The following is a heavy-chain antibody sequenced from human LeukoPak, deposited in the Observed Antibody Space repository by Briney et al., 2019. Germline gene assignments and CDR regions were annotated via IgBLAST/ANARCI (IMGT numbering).Heavy chain of an antibody. CDR1: GGSISGYH. CDR2: IYYSGSV. Sequence: SETLSLTCTVSGGSISGYHWSWIRQPPGKGLEWIGHIYYSGSVNYKPSLKSRATISLDTPRNQVSLRLKSVTAADTAVYYCARTRGDGVIHLWGQGTLVTVSS. V-gene: IGHV4-59*01. J-gene: IGHJ5*02. CDR3: ARTRGDGVIHL. D-gene: IGHD3-22*01.